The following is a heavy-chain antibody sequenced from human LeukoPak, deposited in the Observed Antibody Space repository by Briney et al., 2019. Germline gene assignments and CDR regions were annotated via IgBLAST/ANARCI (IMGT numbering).Heavy chain of an antibody. CDR2: IYPGDSET. J-gene: IGHJ4*02. D-gene: IGHD1-26*01. V-gene: IGHV5-51*01. Sequence: GESLKISCKDSGYRLTSYWIGWVRQMPGKGLEWMGIIYPGDSETRHSPSFQGQVTISADKSISTAYLQWSSLKASDTAMYYCARRRRNSVSLDFEYWGQGTLVTVSS. CDR3: ARRRRNSVSLDFEY. CDR1: GYRLTSYW.